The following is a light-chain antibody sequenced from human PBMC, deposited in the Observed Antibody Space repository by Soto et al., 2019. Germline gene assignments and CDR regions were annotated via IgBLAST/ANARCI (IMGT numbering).Light chain of an antibody. V-gene: IGLV2-11*01. CDR1: TSDVGAYNF. CDR2: DVS. J-gene: IGLJ3*02. Sequence: QSALTQPRSVSGSPGQSVTISCTGTTSDVGAYNFVSWYQVHPGTAPKLLIYDVSQRPSRVTDRFSGSKSGNTASLTISGLQAEDEADYYCCSYAGSYTFVFGGGTKLTVL. CDR3: CSYAGSYTFV.